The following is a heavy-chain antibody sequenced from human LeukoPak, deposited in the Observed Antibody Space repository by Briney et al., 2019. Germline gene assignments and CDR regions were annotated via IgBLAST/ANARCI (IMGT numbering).Heavy chain of an antibody. D-gene: IGHD3-10*01. CDR2: ISYDGNNE. CDR3: AKAYYYGSGSYYKTFDY. CDR1: GFTFSSHA. Sequence: PGRSLRLSCAASGFTFSSHAMHWVGQAPGKGLGWVAIISYDGNNEYNADSVKGRFTISRDNSKNTLYLQMDSLTAEDTAVYYCAKAYYYGSGSYYKTFDYWGQGTLVTVSS. J-gene: IGHJ4*02. V-gene: IGHV3-30-3*01.